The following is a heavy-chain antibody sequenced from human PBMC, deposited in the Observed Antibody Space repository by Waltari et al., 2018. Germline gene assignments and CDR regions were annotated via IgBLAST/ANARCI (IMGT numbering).Heavy chain of an antibody. CDR1: GDSISSGSYF. Sequence: QLQLQQSGPGLVEPSETLSLTCTVSGDSISSGSYFWGWLRQPPGKGLEWIGSILYTGNTYYNPSLKSRVAISVDTSKNQFSLKLTSVTAADTAVYYCAKHIWNNCWCFGPWGQGALVTVSS. V-gene: IGHV4-39*01. CDR2: ILYTGNT. J-gene: IGHJ5*02. D-gene: IGHD2-8*02. CDR3: AKHIWNNCWCFGP.